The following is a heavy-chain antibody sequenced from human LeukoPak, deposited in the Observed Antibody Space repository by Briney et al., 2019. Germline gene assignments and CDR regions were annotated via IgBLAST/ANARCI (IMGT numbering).Heavy chain of an antibody. Sequence: GGSLRLSCAASEFTFSSYWMSWVRQAPGKGLEWVANIKQDGGQIYYLESVKGRFTVSRDNAKNSLYLQMNSLRAEDTAVYYCARLGARQMLEYWGQGILVTVSS. CDR3: ARLGARQMLEY. CDR1: EFTFSSYW. J-gene: IGHJ4*02. V-gene: IGHV3-7*01. D-gene: IGHD4-17*01. CDR2: IKQDGGQI.